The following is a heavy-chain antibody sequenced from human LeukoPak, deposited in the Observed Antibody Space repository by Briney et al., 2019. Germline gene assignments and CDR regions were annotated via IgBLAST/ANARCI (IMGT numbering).Heavy chain of an antibody. V-gene: IGHV4-39*07. CDR1: GGSISSSSYY. J-gene: IGHJ5*02. CDR3: ARDQLGVRLGELSPAGS. CDR2: IYYSGST. Sequence: PSETLSLTCTVSGGSISSSSYYWGWIRQPPGKGLEWIGSIYYSGSTYYNPSLKSRVTISVDTSKNQFSLKLSSVTAADTAVYYCARDQLGVRLGELSPAGSWGQGTLVTVSS. D-gene: IGHD3-16*02.